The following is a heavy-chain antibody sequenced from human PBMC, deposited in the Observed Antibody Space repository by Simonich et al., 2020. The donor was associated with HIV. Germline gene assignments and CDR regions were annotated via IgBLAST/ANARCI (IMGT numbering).Heavy chain of an antibody. CDR2: IIPIFGTA. Sequence: QVQLVQSGAAVKKPGSSVKVSCKASGGTFSSYAISWVRQAPGQGLEWMGGIIPIFGTANYAPKFQGRVTITGDESTSTAYRELSSLRSEDTAVYYCAGGGGNSEWFDPWGQGTLVTVSS. CDR1: GGTFSSYA. D-gene: IGHD2-21*02. CDR3: AGGGGNSEWFDP. J-gene: IGHJ5*02. V-gene: IGHV1-69*13.